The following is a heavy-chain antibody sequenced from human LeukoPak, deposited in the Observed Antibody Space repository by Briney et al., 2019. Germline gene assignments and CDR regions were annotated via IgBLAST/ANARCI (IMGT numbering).Heavy chain of an antibody. J-gene: IGHJ5*02. CDR2: IAFNGNEQ. CDR3: ARDRSTTSKYFDP. Sequence: GGSLRLSCAASGLPFSSYTMLWARQAPAKGLAGVAFIAFNGNEQKYAGSVKGRFTISRDNSKNILYLQMNGLRIDDTAVYYCARDRSTTSKYFDPWGQGTLVTVSS. CDR1: GLPFSSYT. V-gene: IGHV3-30*04. D-gene: IGHD2/OR15-2a*01.